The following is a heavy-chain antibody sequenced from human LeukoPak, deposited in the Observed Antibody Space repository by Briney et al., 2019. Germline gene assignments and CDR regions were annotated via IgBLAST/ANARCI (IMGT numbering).Heavy chain of an antibody. Sequence: GGSLRLSCAASGFTFSSDAMSWVRQAPGKGLEWVSVISGSGDKTYYAVSVKGRFTISRDNSKNTLYLQMNSLRAEDTAVYYCAKEDGGHGDYAPAFDIWGQGTMVTVSS. CDR3: AKEDGGHGDYAPAFDI. CDR2: ISGSGDKT. D-gene: IGHD4-17*01. CDR1: GFTFSSDA. J-gene: IGHJ3*02. V-gene: IGHV3-23*01.